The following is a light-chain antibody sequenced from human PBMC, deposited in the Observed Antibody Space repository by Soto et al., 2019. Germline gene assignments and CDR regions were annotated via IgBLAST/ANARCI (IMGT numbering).Light chain of an antibody. CDR2: DAS. CDR3: QQYENLPLT. V-gene: IGKV1-33*01. J-gene: IGKJ4*01. CDR1: QDISKY. Sequence: DIQLAQSPSSLSASVGDRVTIPCQASQDISKYLNWYQQKPGKATKLLIYDASNLEAGIPSRFSGSGSGTNFSLTITSLQPEDIATYYCQQYENLPLTFGGGTKVDIX.